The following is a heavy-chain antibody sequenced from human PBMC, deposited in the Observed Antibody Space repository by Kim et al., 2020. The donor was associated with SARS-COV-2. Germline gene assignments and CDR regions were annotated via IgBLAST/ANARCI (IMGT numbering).Heavy chain of an antibody. Sequence: ASVKVSCKASGYIFTTYYIHWVRQAPGQGLEWMGLINPTGGTTTYAQKFQGRVTMTRDTSTSTVYMELSSLRSEDVAIYFCTREKKFADYVDYAFDIWGQGTMVTVSS. CDR1: GYIFTTYY. D-gene: IGHD3-16*01. CDR3: TREKKFADYVDYAFDI. J-gene: IGHJ3*02. V-gene: IGHV1-46*01. CDR2: INPTGGTT.